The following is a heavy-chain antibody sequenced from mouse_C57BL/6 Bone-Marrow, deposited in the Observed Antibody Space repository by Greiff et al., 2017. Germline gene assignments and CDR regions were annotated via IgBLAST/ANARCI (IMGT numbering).Heavy chain of an antibody. CDR1: SYTFTSYW. CDR3: AREDGHITTVVASFDY. Sequence: VQLQQPGTELVKPGASVKLSCKASSYTFTSYWMHWVKQRPGQGLEWIGNINPSNGGPNYNEKFKSKDTLTVDKSSSTAYMQLSSLTSEDSAVYYCAREDGHITTVVASFDYWGQGTTLTVSS. CDR2: INPSNGGP. J-gene: IGHJ2*01. D-gene: IGHD1-1*01. V-gene: IGHV1-53*01.